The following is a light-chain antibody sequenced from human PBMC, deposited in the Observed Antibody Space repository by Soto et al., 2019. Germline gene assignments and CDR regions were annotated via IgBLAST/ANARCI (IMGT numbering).Light chain of an antibody. J-gene: IGKJ4*01. CDR1: QSVSSSY. Sequence: EIVLTQSPGTLSLSPGERATLSCRVSQSVSSSYLAWYQQKPGQAPRLLISGASTMATGIPDRFSGRGSGTDFALTISRLEPEDFAVYYCQQYGSSTLTFGGGKKVEIK. V-gene: IGKV3-20*01. CDR3: QQYGSSTLT. CDR2: GAS.